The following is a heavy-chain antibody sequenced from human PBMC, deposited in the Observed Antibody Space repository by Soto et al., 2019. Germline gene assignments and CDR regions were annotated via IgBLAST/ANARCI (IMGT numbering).Heavy chain of an antibody. V-gene: IGHV5-10-1*01. CDR1: GYSFTSYW. J-gene: IGHJ6*02. CDR3: ARRDDSSGYYSDYYYGMDV. D-gene: IGHD3-22*01. CDR2: IDPSDSYT. Sequence: GESLKISCKGSGYSFTSYWISWVRQMPGKGLEWMGRIDPSDSYTNYSPSFQGHVTISADKSISTAYLQWSSLKASDTAMYYCARRDDSSGYYSDYYYGMDVWGQGTTVTVSS.